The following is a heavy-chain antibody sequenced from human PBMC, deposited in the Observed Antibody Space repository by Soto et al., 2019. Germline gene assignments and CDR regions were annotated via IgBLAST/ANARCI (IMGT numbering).Heavy chain of an antibody. D-gene: IGHD6-19*01. Sequence: QVQLVQSGAEVKKPGSSVKVSCKASGGTFSSYTISWVRQAPGQGLEWMGRIIPILGIANYAQKFQGRVTITADKSTSTAYMELSSLRSEDTAVYYCAKRSGWSDDAEDFQHWGQGTLVTGS. CDR2: IIPILGIA. CDR3: AKRSGWSDDAEDFQH. CDR1: GGTFSSYT. V-gene: IGHV1-69*02. J-gene: IGHJ1*01.